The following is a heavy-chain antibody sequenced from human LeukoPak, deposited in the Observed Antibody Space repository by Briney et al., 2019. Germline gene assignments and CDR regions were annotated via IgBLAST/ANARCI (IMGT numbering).Heavy chain of an antibody. V-gene: IGHV7-4-1*02. CDR3: AKGSGQRLHSGYDYFDY. Sequence: ASVKVSCKASGYIFTNNAMNWVRQAPGQGLEWMGWINTNTRNPTYAQGFTGRFVFSLDTSVSTAYLQISSLKAEDTAVYYCAKGSGQRLHSGYDYFDYWGQGTLVTVSS. CDR2: INTNTRNP. J-gene: IGHJ4*02. CDR1: GYIFTNNA. D-gene: IGHD5-12*01.